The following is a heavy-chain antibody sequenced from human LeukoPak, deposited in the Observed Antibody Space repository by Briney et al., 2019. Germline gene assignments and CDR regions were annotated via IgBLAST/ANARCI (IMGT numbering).Heavy chain of an antibody. Sequence: QAGGSLRLSCGASGITVSSNYMNWVRQVPGKGLEWVSVISSTGSTYYADSVKGRFTISRDHANNTLSLQMKSLRVEDTAFYYCARGGDPLVPAAPYDYWGQGTLVTVSS. CDR1: GITVSSNY. V-gene: IGHV3-66*01. CDR3: ARGGDPLVPAAPYDY. CDR2: ISSTGST. D-gene: IGHD2-2*01. J-gene: IGHJ4*02.